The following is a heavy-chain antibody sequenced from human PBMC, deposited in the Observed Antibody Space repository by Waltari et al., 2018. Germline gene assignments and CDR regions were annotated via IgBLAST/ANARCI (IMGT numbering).Heavy chain of an antibody. D-gene: IGHD6-6*01. V-gene: IGHV3-33*06. CDR1: GFTLRSYG. Sequence: QVQLVESGGGVVQPGRSLRLSCAASGFTLRSYGMHWVRQAPGKGLEWVAVIWYDGSNKYYADSVKGRFTISRDNSKNTLYLQMNSLRAEDTAVYYCAKDVSSSSPFFTFDIWGQGTMVTVSS. CDR3: AKDVSSSSPFFTFDI. CDR2: IWYDGSNK. J-gene: IGHJ3*02.